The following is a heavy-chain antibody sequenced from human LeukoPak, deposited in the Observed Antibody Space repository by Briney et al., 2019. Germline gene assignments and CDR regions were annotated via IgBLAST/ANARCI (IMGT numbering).Heavy chain of an antibody. Sequence: KPGGSLRLSCAASGFTFSSYSMNWVRQAPGKGLEWVSSISSSSSYIYYADSVEGRFTISRDNAKNSLYLQMNSLRAEDTAVYYCARGGTTAYYYYYYMDVWGKGTTVTVSS. CDR2: ISSSSSYI. CDR3: ARGGTTAYYYYYYMDV. V-gene: IGHV3-21*01. J-gene: IGHJ6*03. CDR1: GFTFSSYS. D-gene: IGHD1-26*01.